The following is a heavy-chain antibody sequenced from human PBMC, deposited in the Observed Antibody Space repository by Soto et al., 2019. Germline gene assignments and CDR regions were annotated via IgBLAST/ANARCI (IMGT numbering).Heavy chain of an antibody. CDR1: GCTFTGYY. CDR2: INPNGGGT. V-gene: IGHV1-2*04. J-gene: IGHJ1*01. CDR3: ARTPQGGAEYFPH. D-gene: IGHD3-16*01. Sequence: ASVKVSCKASGCTFTGYYMHWVRQAPGQGLEWMGWINPNGGGTNYAQKFQGWVTMTRDTSISTAYMELSRLRSDDTAVYYCARTPQGGAEYFPHWGQGTLVTVSS.